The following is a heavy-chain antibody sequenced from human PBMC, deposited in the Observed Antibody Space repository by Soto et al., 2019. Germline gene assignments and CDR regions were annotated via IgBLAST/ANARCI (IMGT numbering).Heavy chain of an antibody. V-gene: IGHV1-69*01. D-gene: IGHD3-22*01. CDR3: ARSRAYYYDSSGYDSVFDY. J-gene: IGHJ4*02. Sequence: QVQLVQSGAEVKKPGSSVKVSCKASGGTFSSYAISWVRQAPGQGLEWMGGIIPIFGTANYAQKSQGRVTITADESTSTAYMELSSLRSEDTAVYYCARSRAYYYDSSGYDSVFDYWGQGTLVTVSS. CDR2: IIPIFGTA. CDR1: GGTFSSYA.